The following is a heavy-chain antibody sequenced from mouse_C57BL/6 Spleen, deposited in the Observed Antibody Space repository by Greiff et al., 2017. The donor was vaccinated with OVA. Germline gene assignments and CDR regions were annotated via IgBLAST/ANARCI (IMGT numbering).Heavy chain of an antibody. V-gene: IGHV1-64*01. D-gene: IGHD2-3*01. CDR1: GYTFTSYW. CDR2: IHPNSGST. J-gene: IGHJ4*01. CDR3: AGTDGYYVEDY. Sequence: VQLQQPGAELVKPGASVKLSCKASGYTFTSYWMHWVKQRPGQGLEWIGMIHPNSGSTNYNEKFKSKAPLTVEKSSSTAYMQLSSLTSEDSAVYYCAGTDGYYVEDYWGQGTSVTVSS.